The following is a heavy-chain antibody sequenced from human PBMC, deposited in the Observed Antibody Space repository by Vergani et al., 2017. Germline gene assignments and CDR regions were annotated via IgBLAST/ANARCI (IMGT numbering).Heavy chain of an antibody. Sequence: DVRLVESGGGVVQPGGSLRLSCAASGFTFSAYSMNWARQTPGKGLEWISYIGVSDNSIYYADSVMGRFAISRDNARNLLFLQMNSLRADDSALYFCVRDPDYSTFDSWGQGTLVTVS. CDR1: GFTFSAYS. CDR2: IGVSDNSI. CDR3: VRDPDYSTFDS. V-gene: IGHV3-48*01. J-gene: IGHJ4*02. D-gene: IGHD4-11*01.